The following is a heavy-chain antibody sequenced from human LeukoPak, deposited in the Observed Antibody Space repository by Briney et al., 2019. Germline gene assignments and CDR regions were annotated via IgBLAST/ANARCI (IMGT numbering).Heavy chain of an antibody. CDR2: IYYSGST. CDR1: GGSISSGGYY. D-gene: IGHD6-13*01. V-gene: IGHV4-31*03. CDR3: ARSRVGSSIDY. Sequence: SETLSLTCTVSGGSISSGGYYWSWIRQHPGKGLEWIGYIYYSGSTYYNPSLKSRVTISVDTSKNQFSLKLSSVTAADTAVYYCARSRVGSSIDYWGQGTLVTVSS. J-gene: IGHJ4*02.